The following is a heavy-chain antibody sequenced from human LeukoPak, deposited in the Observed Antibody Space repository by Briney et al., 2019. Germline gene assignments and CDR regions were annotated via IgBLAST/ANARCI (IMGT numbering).Heavy chain of an antibody. J-gene: IGHJ4*02. D-gene: IGHD3-3*01. Sequence: PSETLSHTCTASGGSISSYYWSWIRQPPGKGLEWIGYIYHSGSTYYNPSLKSRVTISVDRSKNQFSLKLSSVTAADTAVYYCARGNLNDFWSGYSSDYWGQGTLVTVSS. CDR1: GGSISSYY. V-gene: IGHV4-59*12. CDR2: IYHSGST. CDR3: ARGNLNDFWSGYSSDY.